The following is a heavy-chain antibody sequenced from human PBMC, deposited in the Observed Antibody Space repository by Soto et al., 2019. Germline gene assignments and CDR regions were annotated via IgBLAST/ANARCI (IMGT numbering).Heavy chain of an antibody. Sequence: QTGGSLRLSCAASGFTFRGYGMHWVRQAPGRGLEWVALISYDGSIRYYADSVRGRFTISRDNSKNTLYLQMNSLRAEDTAVYYCANSEYSRYKNIDVWGQGTTVTVS. CDR3: ANSEYSRYKNIDV. CDR1: GFTFRGYG. J-gene: IGHJ6*02. CDR2: ISYDGSIR. V-gene: IGHV3-30*18. D-gene: IGHD5-18*01.